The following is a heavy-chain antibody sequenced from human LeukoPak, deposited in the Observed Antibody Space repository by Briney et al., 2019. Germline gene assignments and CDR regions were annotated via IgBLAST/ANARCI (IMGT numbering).Heavy chain of an antibody. Sequence: SETLSLTCTVSGASITSGSYYWGWIRQPPGKGLEWIGSVYYSGNTYYNSSLKSRVTISVDLSKNRFSLKLNSVTAAGTAVYYCARLSLVGATDFDYWGQGTLVTVSS. CDR3: ARLSLVGATDFDY. J-gene: IGHJ4*02. CDR2: VYYSGNT. D-gene: IGHD1-26*01. CDR1: GASITSGSYY. V-gene: IGHV4-39*01.